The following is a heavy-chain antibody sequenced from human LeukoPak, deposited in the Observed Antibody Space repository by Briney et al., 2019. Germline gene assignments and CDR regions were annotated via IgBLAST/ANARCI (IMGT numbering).Heavy chain of an antibody. CDR3: ARGASLYGGNSGSLILDY. Sequence: GASVKVSCKASGGTFSSYAISWVRQAPGQGLEWMGWISAYNGNTNYAQKLQGRVTMTTDTSTSTAYMELRSLRSDDTAVYYCARGASLYGGNSGSLILDYWGQGTLVTVSS. V-gene: IGHV1-18*01. J-gene: IGHJ4*02. D-gene: IGHD4-23*01. CDR2: ISAYNGNT. CDR1: GGTFSSYA.